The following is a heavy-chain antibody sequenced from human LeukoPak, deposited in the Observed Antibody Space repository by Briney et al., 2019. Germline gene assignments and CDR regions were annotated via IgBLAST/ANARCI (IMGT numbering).Heavy chain of an antibody. Sequence: PSETLSLTCTVSGGSISSYYWNWIRQPPGKGLEWIGHMYYSGSTNHNPSLKGRVTISVDTSKNQFSLKLNAVTAADTAVYYCVGRREDGYWYFERLGRGTLVTVSS. J-gene: IGHJ2*01. CDR2: MYYSGST. CDR3: VGRREDGYWYFER. CDR1: GGSISSYY. D-gene: IGHD5-24*01. V-gene: IGHV4-59*08.